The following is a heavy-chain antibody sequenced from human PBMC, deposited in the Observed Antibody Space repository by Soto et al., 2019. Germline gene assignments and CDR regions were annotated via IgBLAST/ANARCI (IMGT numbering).Heavy chain of an antibody. CDR1: GFTFSSYG. CDR3: AADKGGAAGFDP. D-gene: IGHD2-21*01. CDR2: ISYDGSNK. J-gene: IGHJ5*02. V-gene: IGHV3-30*03. Sequence: PGGSLRLSCAASGFTFSSYGMHWVRQAPGKGLEWVAVISYDGSNKYYADSVKGRFTISRDNSKNTLYLQMNSLRAEDTAVYYCAADKGGAAGFDPWGQGT.